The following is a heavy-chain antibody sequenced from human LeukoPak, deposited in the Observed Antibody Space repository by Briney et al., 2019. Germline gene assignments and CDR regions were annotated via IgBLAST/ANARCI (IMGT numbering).Heavy chain of an antibody. V-gene: IGHV3-7*01. D-gene: IGHD3-10*02. CDR2: IKSDGTDE. Sequence: GGSLRLSCAASGFTFSRSWMSWIRQAPGKGLEWVANIKSDGTDEYYVDSVKGRFTISRDNAKNSLYLQMNSLRAEDTAVYYCARVSMLGSERPIDYWGQGTLVTVSS. CDR1: GFTFSRSW. CDR3: ARVSMLGSERPIDY. J-gene: IGHJ4*02.